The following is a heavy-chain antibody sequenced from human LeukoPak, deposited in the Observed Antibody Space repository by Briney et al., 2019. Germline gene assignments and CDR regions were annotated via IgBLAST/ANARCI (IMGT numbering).Heavy chain of an antibody. V-gene: IGHV4-61*02. CDR1: GGSISSGSYY. CDR3: AAAGGASYYYYGMDV. CDR2: IYTSGST. Sequence: SQTLSLTCPVSGGSISSGSYYWRWIRQPAGKGLEWIGRIYTSGSTNYNPSLKSRVTISIDTSKNQFSLKLSSVTAADTAVYYCAAAGGASYYYYGMDVWGQGTTVTVSS. J-gene: IGHJ6*02. D-gene: IGHD6-13*01.